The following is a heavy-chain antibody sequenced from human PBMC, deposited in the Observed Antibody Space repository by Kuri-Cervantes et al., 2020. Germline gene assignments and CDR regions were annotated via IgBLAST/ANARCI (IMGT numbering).Heavy chain of an antibody. J-gene: IGHJ3*02. D-gene: IGHD6-19*01. Sequence: GESLKISCAASGFTFDDYGMSWVRQAPGKGLEWVSGINWNGGSTGYADSVKGRFTISRDNAKNSLYLQMNSLRAEDTAVYYCARDLHSSGWHPRLGDVAFDIWGQGTMVTVSS. V-gene: IGHV3-20*04. CDR2: INWNGGST. CDR3: ARDLHSSGWHPRLGDVAFDI. CDR1: GFTFDDYG.